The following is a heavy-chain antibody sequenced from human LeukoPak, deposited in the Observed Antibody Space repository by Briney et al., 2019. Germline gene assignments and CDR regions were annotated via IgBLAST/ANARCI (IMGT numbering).Heavy chain of an antibody. CDR1: GGSISSGSYY. CDR3: ARAGYYYDSSGYYSFDY. CDR2: IYTSGST. D-gene: IGHD3-22*01. V-gene: IGHV4-61*02. Sequence: SETLSLTCTVSGGSISSGSYYWSWIRQPAGKGLEWIGRIYTSGSTNYNPSLKSRVTMSVDTSKNQFSLKLSSVTAADTAVYYCARAGYYYDSSGYYSFDYWGQGTLVTVSS. J-gene: IGHJ4*02.